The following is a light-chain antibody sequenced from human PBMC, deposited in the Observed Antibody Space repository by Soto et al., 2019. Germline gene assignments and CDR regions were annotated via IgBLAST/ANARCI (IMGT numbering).Light chain of an antibody. CDR3: QQTSAFPRT. V-gene: IGKV1-12*01. Sequence: DIQMTQSPSSVSASVGDRLTITCRARRDISNSLAWYQQTPGKAPKLLLRGASSLHRGVPSRFSGGGAGTEFNLTISSLQPEDFATYYCQQTSAFPRTFDQGTKV. CDR2: GAS. J-gene: IGKJ1*01. CDR1: RDISNS.